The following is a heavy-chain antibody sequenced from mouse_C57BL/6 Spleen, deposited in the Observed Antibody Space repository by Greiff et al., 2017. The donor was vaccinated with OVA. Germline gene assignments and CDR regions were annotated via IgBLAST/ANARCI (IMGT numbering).Heavy chain of an antibody. V-gene: IGHV1-82*01. CDR2: IYPGDGDT. J-gene: IGHJ1*03. Sequence: VKLVESGPELVKPGASVKISCKASGYAFSSSWMNWVKQRPGKGLEWIGRIYPGDGDTNYNGKFKGKATLTADKSSSTAYMQLSSLTSEDSAVYFCARCKDYYAYVDVWGTGTTVTVSS. CDR1: GYAFSSSW. D-gene: IGHD1-1*01. CDR3: ARCKDYYAYVDV.